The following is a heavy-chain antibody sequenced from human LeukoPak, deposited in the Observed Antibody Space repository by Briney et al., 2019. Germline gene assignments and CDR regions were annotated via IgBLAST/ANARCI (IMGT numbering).Heavy chain of an antibody. V-gene: IGHV1-8*01. CDR2: MNPNSGNT. CDR1: GYTFTSYD. D-gene: IGHD6-19*01. Sequence: SSVKVSCKASGYTFTSYDINWVRQATGQGLEWMGWMNPNSGNTGYAQKFQGRVTITRNTSISTAYMELSSLRSEDTAAYYCAMTGPQWLAEDYWGQGTLVTVSS. J-gene: IGHJ4*02. CDR3: AMTGPQWLAEDY.